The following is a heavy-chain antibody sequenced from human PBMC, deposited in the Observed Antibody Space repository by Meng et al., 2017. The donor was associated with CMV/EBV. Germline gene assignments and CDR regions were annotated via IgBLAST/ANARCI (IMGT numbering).Heavy chain of an antibody. Sequence: GGSLRLSCAASGFTFSSYEMNWVRQAPGKGLEWVSYISSSGSTIYYADSVKGRFTISRDNAKNSLYLQMTSLRAEDTAVYYCARDPYRDDSHYYYGMDVWGQGTTVTVSS. D-gene: IGHD3-16*01. CDR3: ARDPYRDDSHYYYGMDV. V-gene: IGHV3-48*03. CDR2: ISSSGSTI. CDR1: GFTFSSYE. J-gene: IGHJ6*02.